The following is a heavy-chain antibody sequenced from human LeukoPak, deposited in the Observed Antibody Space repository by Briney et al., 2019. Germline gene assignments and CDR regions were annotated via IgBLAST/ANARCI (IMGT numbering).Heavy chain of an antibody. V-gene: IGHV3-9*01. Sequence: PGGSLRLSCTASESTFDHAMHWVRHTPGKGLEWVSGIGWNSARTGYADSVRGRFTISRDNAKNSLYLQMNSLRAEDTALYYCGKDISAGGMDVWGQGTTVTVSS. CDR2: IGWNSART. CDR3: GKDISAGGMDV. J-gene: IGHJ6*02. CDR1: ESTFDHA. D-gene: IGHD3-10*01.